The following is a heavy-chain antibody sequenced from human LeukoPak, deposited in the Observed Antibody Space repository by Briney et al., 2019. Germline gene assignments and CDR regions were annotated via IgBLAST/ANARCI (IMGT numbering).Heavy chain of an antibody. CDR1: GGSISSYY. D-gene: IGHD3-10*01. CDR3: AREGAMVRGVTGFDP. CDR2: IYYSGST. Sequence: SETLSLTCTVSGGSISSYYWSWIRQPPGKGLEWIGYIYYSGSTNYNPSLKSRVTISVDTSKNQFSLKLSSVTAADTAVYYCAREGAMVRGVTGFDPWGQGTLVTVSS. V-gene: IGHV4-59*01. J-gene: IGHJ5*02.